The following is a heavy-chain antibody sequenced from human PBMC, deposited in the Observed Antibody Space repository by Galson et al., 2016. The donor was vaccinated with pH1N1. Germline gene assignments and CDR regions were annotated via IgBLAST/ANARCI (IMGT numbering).Heavy chain of an antibody. CDR2: TGSTLSGATI. Sequence: SLRLSCAASGFSFSDHSMTWIRQAPGKELEWISYTGSTLSGATIEYADSVKGRFTISRDNARKSVFLQMNSLRAEDTAIYFCARDGVLRSVYGGYYMDAWGKGTTVIVSS. V-gene: IGHV3-11*04. CDR1: GFSFSDHS. J-gene: IGHJ6*03. D-gene: IGHD4-23*01. CDR3: ARDGVLRSVYGGYYMDA.